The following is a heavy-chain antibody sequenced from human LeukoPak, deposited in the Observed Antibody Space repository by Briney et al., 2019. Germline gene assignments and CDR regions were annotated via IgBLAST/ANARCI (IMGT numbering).Heavy chain of an antibody. CDR3: ARDLGYYYGMDV. CDR2: IIPIFGTA. V-gene: IGHV1-69*13. Sequence: SVKVSCKASGGTFSSYAISWVRQAPGQGLEWMGGIIPIFGTANYAQEFQGRVTITADESTSTAYMELSSLRSEDTAVYYCARDLGYYYGMDVWGQGTTVTVSS. J-gene: IGHJ6*02. CDR1: GGTFSSYA.